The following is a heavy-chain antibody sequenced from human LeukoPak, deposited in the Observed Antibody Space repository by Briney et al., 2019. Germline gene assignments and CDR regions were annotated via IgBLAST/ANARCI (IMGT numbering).Heavy chain of an antibody. D-gene: IGHD5-12*01. Sequence: GGSLRLSCTASGFTFSVYALNWVRQAPGKGLEWISYFSRNSTIYYADSVKGRFTISRDNAKNSLYLQMNSLRAEDTAVYYCAREGWLEVPDFDHWGQGTLVTVSS. V-gene: IGHV3-69-1*01. CDR2: FSRNSTI. CDR3: AREGWLEVPDFDH. CDR1: GFTFSVYA. J-gene: IGHJ4*02.